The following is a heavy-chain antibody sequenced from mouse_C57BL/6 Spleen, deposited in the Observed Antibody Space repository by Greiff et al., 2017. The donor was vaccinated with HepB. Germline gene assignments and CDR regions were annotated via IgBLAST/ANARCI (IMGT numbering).Heavy chain of an antibody. CDR1: GYTFTSYW. Sequence: VQLQQPGAELVKPGASVKLSCKASGYTFTSYWMHWVKQRPGQGLEWIGMIHPNSGSTNYNEKFKSKATLTVDKSSSTAYMQLSSLTSEDSAVYYCAKITTVVAGGAMDYWGQGTSVTVSS. J-gene: IGHJ4*01. V-gene: IGHV1-64*01. D-gene: IGHD1-1*01. CDR2: IHPNSGST. CDR3: AKITTVVAGGAMDY.